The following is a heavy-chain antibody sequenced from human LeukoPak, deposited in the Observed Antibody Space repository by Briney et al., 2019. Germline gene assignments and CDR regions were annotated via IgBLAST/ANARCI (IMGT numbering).Heavy chain of an antibody. CDR1: GGSFSGYY. Sequence: SETLSLTCAVYGGSFSGYYWSWIRQPPGKGLEWIGEINHSGSTNNYPSLKSRVTISIDTSKSQFSLKLSSVTAADTAVYYCARGPTIAAAGRDYYYCGIDVWGQGTTVTVSS. CDR2: INHSGST. V-gene: IGHV4-34*01. J-gene: IGHJ6*02. CDR3: ARGPTIAAAGRDYYYCGIDV. D-gene: IGHD6-13*01.